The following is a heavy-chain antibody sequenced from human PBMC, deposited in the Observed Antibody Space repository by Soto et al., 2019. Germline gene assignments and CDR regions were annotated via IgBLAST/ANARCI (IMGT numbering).Heavy chain of an antibody. CDR2: INAGNGNT. J-gene: IGHJ4*02. D-gene: IGHD3-10*01. CDR3: ARDHIGFNMVRGAFDY. CDR1: GYTFTSYA. Sequence: GASVKVSCKASGYTFTSYAMHWVRQAPGQRLEWMGWINAGNGNTKYSQKFQGRVTITRDTSASTAYMELSSLRSEDTAVYYCARDHIGFNMVRGAFDYWGQGTLVTVSS. V-gene: IGHV1-3*01.